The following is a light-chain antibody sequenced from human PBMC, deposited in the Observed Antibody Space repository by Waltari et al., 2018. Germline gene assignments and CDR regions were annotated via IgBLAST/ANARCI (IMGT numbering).Light chain of an antibody. V-gene: IGLV2-14*01. CDR1: SSDVGGYNY. J-gene: IGLJ3*02. CDR2: DVR. CDR3: CSFTSRSTWV. Sequence: QSALTQPTSVSGSPGQSITISSTGTSSDVGGYNYFSWHQQHPGKAPNLLIFDVRNRPSGVSNRFSGSKSGNTASLTISGLQAEDESDYYCCSFTSRSTWVFGGGTKLTVL.